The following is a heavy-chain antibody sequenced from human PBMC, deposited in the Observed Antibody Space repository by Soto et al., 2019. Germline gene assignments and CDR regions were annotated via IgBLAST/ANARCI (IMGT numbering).Heavy chain of an antibody. CDR2: ISYDGSNK. CDR1: GFTFSSYA. Sequence: GGSLRLSCAASGFTFSSYAMHWVRQAPGKGLEWVAVISYDGSNKYYADSVKGRFTISRDNSKNTLYLQMNSLRAEDTAVYYCARGIQGDYASYWYFDLWGRGTLVTVSS. D-gene: IGHD4-17*01. CDR3: ARGIQGDYASYWYFDL. J-gene: IGHJ2*01. V-gene: IGHV3-30*04.